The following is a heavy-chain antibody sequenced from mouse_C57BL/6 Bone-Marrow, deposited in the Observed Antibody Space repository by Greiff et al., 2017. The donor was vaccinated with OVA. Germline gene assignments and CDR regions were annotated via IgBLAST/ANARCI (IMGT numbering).Heavy chain of an antibody. D-gene: IGHD1-1*01. J-gene: IGHJ4*01. V-gene: IGHV2-6*03. CDR1: GFSLTSYG. CDR3: ASHITTVVATNYYAMDY. Sequence: QVQLKESGPGLVAPSQSLSITCTVSGFSLTSYGVHWVRQPPGKGLEWLVVIWSDGSTTYNSALKSRLSISKDNSKSQVFLKMNSLQTDDTAMYYCASHITTVVATNYYAMDYWGQGTSVTVSS. CDR2: IWSDGST.